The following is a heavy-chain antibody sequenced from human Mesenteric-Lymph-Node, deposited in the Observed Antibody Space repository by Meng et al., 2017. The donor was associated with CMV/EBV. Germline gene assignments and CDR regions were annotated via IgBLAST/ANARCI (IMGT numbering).Heavy chain of an antibody. CDR3: ARDLRPYCSGGSCFFDY. Sequence: GESLKISCAASGFTFSSYAMHWVRQAPGKGLEWVAVISYDGSNKYYADSVKGRFTNSRDNSKNTLYLQMNSLRAEDTAVYYCARDLRPYCSGGSCFFDYWGQGTLVTVSS. V-gene: IGHV3-30*04. J-gene: IGHJ4*02. CDR2: ISYDGSNK. D-gene: IGHD2-15*01. CDR1: GFTFSSYA.